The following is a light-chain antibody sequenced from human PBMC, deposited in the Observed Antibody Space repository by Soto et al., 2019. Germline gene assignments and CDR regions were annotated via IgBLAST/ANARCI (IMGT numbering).Light chain of an antibody. J-gene: IGLJ2*01. CDR3: CSYAGSFVV. CDR2: EVT. Sequence: QSVLTQPASVSGSPGQSITISCTGTSTDIGAYNYVSWYQQHPGKAPKLLIYEVTNRPSGVSNRFSGSKSGNTASLTISGLQAEDEANYYCCSYAGSFVVFGGGTKLTVL. CDR1: STDIGAYNY. V-gene: IGLV2-14*01.